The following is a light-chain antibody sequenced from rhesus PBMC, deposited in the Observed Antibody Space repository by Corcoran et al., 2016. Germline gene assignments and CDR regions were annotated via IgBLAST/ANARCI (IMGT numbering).Light chain of an antibody. CDR3: ISFASSSTHI. CDR2: EVS. J-gene: IGLJ1*01. Sequence: QAAPTQSPSVSGSPGQSVNISCPGTSSAIGCYNRVSWYQQHPGKAPKLMIYEVSKRPSGVSDRFSGSKSGHTASLPISGLQAEDVADYSCISFASSSTHIFGGRTRLTVL. CDR1: SSAIGCYNR. V-gene: IGLV2-13*03.